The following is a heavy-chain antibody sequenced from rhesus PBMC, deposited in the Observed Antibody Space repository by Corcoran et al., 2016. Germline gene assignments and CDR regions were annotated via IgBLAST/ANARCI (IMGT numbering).Heavy chain of an antibody. CDR1: GSSIGMGYG. CDR2: IYGGSGST. D-gene: IGHD4-35*01. CDR3: ARMTTVTNIDY. V-gene: IGHV4-127*01. J-gene: IGHJ4*01. Sequence: QVQLQVSGPGLVKPSETLSLTCAVSGSSIGMGYGWGWFRHSPGKGLEWIGQIYGGSGSTYYNPSLKSRVTVSKDTSKNQFSLKLSSVTAADTAVYYCARMTTVTNIDYWGQGVLVTVSS.